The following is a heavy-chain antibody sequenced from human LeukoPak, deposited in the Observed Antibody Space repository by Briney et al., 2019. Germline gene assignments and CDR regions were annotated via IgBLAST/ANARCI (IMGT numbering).Heavy chain of an antibody. V-gene: IGHV3-11*01. CDR3: ARDRCSGGSCVSRFDP. CDR1: GFTFSDYY. Sequence: GGSLRLSCAASGFTFSDYYMSWIRQAPGKGLEWVSYISSSGSTIYYADSVKGRFTISRDNAKNSLYLQMNSLRAEDTAVYYCARDRCSGGSCVSRFDPWGQGTLVTVSS. CDR2: ISSSGSTI. J-gene: IGHJ5*02. D-gene: IGHD2-15*01.